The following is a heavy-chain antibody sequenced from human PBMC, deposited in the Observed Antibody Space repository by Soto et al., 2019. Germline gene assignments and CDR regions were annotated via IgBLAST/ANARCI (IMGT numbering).Heavy chain of an antibody. V-gene: IGHV5-10-1*01. Sequence: GESLKISCKGSGYSFTSYWISWVRQMPGKGLEWMGRIDPSDSYTNYSPSFQGHVTISADKSISTAYLQWSSLKASDTAMYYCARHSVTTSVTSYKSDEFDYWGQGTLVTVSS. D-gene: IGHD4-17*01. CDR3: ARHSVTTSVTSYKSDEFDY. CDR1: GYSFTSYW. CDR2: IDPSDSYT. J-gene: IGHJ4*02.